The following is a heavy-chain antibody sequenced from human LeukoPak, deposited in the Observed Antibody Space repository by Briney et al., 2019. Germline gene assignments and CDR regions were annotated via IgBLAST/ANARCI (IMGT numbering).Heavy chain of an antibody. V-gene: IGHV1-69*05. D-gene: IGHD4-23*01. CDR2: IIPIFGTA. Sequence: ASVKVSCKASGGTFSSYAISWVRQAPGQGLEWMGRIIPIFGTANYAQKFQGRVTITTDESTSTAYMELSSLGSEDTAVYYCARSGDYGGNLVYDYWGQGTLVTVSS. CDR3: ARSGDYGGNLVYDY. CDR1: GGTFSSYA. J-gene: IGHJ4*02.